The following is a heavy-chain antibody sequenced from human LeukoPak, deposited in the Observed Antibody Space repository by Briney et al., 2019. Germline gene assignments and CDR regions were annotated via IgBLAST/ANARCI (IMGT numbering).Heavy chain of an antibody. V-gene: IGHV4-4*02. Sequence: SGTLSLTCAVSGDSISSNNWWSWVRQPPGKGLEWIGEIYHSGSTNYNPSLKSRVTISVDKSKNQFSLKVNSVTAADTAVYYCARAPPYGSGWSKGVLDYWGQGTLVTVSS. CDR2: IYHSGST. D-gene: IGHD6-19*01. CDR1: GDSISSNNW. J-gene: IGHJ4*02. CDR3: ARAPPYGSGWSKGVLDY.